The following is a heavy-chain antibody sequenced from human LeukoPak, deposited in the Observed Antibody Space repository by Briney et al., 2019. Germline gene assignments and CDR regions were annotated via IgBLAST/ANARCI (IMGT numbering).Heavy chain of an antibody. J-gene: IGHJ3*02. V-gene: IGHV4-34*01. CDR2: TSHSGST. D-gene: IGHD2-2*01. CDR1: GGSFSGYY. Sequence: SETLSLTCAVYGGSFSGYYWSWIRQPPGKGLEWIGETSHSGSTNYNPSLESRVTISADTSKKQFSLKLSSVTAADTAVYFCARNYCGTTSCSYGFDIWAQGTMVTVSS. CDR3: ARNYCGTTSCSYGFDI.